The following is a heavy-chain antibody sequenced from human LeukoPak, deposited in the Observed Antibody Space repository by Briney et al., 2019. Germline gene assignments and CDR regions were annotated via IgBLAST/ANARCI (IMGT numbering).Heavy chain of an antibody. V-gene: IGHV3-30*02. Sequence: PGVSLRLSCAASGFTFSSYGMHWFRQAPGKGLEWVAFIRYDGSNKYYADSAKGRFTISRDNSKNTLYLQMNSLRAEDTAVYFFTKGAAYDMYYYYYMDVWGKGTTVTISS. D-gene: IGHD3-9*01. J-gene: IGHJ6*03. CDR1: GFTFSSYG. CDR2: IRYDGSNK. CDR3: TKGAAYDMYYYYYMDV.